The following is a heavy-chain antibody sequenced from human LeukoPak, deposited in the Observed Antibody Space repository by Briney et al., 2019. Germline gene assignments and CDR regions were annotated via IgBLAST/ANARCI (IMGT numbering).Heavy chain of an antibody. Sequence: TGGSLRLSCAASGFTFSSYAMSWVRQAPGKGLEWVAVISYDGSNKYYADSVKGRFTISRDNSKNTLYLQMNSLRAEDTAVYYCARERGYYDSSGYYRYYYYGMDVWGQGTTVTVSS. CDR3: ARERGYYDSSGYYRYYYYGMDV. CDR1: GFTFSSYA. V-gene: IGHV3-30-3*01. CDR2: ISYDGSNK. J-gene: IGHJ6*02. D-gene: IGHD3-22*01.